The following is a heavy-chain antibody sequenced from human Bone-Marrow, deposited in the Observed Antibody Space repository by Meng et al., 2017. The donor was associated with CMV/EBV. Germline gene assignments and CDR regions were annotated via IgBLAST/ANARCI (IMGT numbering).Heavy chain of an antibody. CDR2: IVVGSGNT. J-gene: IGHJ4*02. CDR1: GFTFTSSA. D-gene: IGHD6-13*01. CDR3: ARALAAAGY. V-gene: IGHV1-58*01. Sequence: SVKVSCKASGFTFTSSAVQWVRQARGQRLEWIGWIVVGSGNTNYAQKFQERVTMTRDTSISTAYMELSRLRSDDTAVYYCARALAAAGYWGQGTLVTVSS.